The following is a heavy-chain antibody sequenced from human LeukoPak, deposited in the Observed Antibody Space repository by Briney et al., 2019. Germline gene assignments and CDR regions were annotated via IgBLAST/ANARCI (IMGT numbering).Heavy chain of an antibody. CDR3: ARLKVGTTHPDY. J-gene: IGHJ4*02. CDR1: DDSIISSDYY. D-gene: IGHD1-26*01. CDR2: RYYSGFI. V-gene: IGHV4-39*01. Sequence: SETLSLTCAVSDDSIISSDYYWGWIRQPPGKGLEWIGSRYYSGFIYYNPSVKSRVTISVDTSKNQFSLELTSVTAADTAVYYCARLKVGTTHPDYWGQGTLVTVSS.